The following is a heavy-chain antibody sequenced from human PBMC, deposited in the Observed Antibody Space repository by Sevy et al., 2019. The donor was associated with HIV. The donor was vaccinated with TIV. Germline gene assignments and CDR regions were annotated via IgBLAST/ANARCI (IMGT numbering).Heavy chain of an antibody. CDR1: GGSISSGGYY. CDR2: IYYSGST. V-gene: IGHV4-31*03. J-gene: IGHJ6*03. D-gene: IGHD1-26*01. CDR3: ARGGIVGAVGAYYYMDV. Sequence: SETLSLTCTVSGGSISSGGYYWSWIRQHPGKGLEWIGYIYYSGSTYYNPSLKSRVTISVETSKNQFSLKLSSLTAADTAVYYCARGGIVGAVGAYYYMDVWGKGTTVTVSS.